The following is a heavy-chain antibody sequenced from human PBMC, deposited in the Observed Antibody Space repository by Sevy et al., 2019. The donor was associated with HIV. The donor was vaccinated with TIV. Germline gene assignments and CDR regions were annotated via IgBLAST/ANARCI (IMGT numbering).Heavy chain of an antibody. CDR3: AKDSGGGYFSY. D-gene: IGHD3-9*01. Sequence: SETLSLTCTVSGDSTSAYYWHWIRQPPGKGLECIGYIYDSGSSTYYNPSFKSRVTMSVDTSKNQFSLKLRSVTAADTAVYFCAKDSGGGYFSYWGQGILVTVSS. CDR2: IYDSGSST. J-gene: IGHJ4*02. V-gene: IGHV4-59*01. CDR1: GDSTSAYY.